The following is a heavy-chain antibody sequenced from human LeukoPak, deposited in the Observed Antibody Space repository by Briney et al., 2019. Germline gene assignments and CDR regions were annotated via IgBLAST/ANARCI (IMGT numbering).Heavy chain of an antibody. D-gene: IGHD3-10*01. CDR2: MYTSGTT. J-gene: IGHJ5*02. Sequence: SETLSLTCSVSGGSIISDSYYWNWIRQPAGKGLEWIGRMYTSGTTNYNPSLRSRVTISVDTSKNQFSLKLSSVTAADTAVYYCARERSMVRGVSWFDPWGQGTLVTVSS. CDR3: ARERSMVRGVSWFDP. V-gene: IGHV4-61*02. CDR1: GGSIISDSYY.